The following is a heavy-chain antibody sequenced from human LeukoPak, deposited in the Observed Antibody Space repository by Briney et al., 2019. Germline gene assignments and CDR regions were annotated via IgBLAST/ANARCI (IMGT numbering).Heavy chain of an antibody. V-gene: IGHV1-69*10. D-gene: IGHD3-10*01. CDR2: IIPILGIA. CDR1: GYTFTGYY. J-gene: IGHJ4*02. Sequence: GASVKVSCKASGYTFTGYYMHWVRQAPGQGLEWMGWIIPILGIANYAQKFQGRVTITADKSTSTAYMELSSLRSEDTAVYYCARGVPWFGEGPFDYWGQGTLVTVSS. CDR3: ARGVPWFGEGPFDY.